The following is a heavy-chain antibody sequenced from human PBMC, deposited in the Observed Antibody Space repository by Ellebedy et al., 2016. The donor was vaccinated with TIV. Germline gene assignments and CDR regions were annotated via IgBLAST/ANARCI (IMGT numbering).Heavy chain of an antibody. Sequence: MPSETLSLTCPVPDDSISSPYCSWIRQPPGKGLEWIGYILNDWSTRYNPSLKSRVTISVDTSKTLSSLKLNSVTAADTAVYYCVRGRDAYKTGYWGQGTLVSVSS. CDR3: VRGRDAYKTGY. V-gene: IGHV4-59*11. J-gene: IGHJ4*02. CDR1: DDSISSPY. D-gene: IGHD5-24*01. CDR2: ILNDWST.